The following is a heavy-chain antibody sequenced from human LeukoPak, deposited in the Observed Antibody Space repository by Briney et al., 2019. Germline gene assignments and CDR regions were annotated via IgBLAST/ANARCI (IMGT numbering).Heavy chain of an antibody. CDR1: GYTFTGYY. CDR3: ARSTRELRKYNWFDP. J-gene: IGHJ5*02. D-gene: IGHD1-26*01. CDR2: INPNSGGT. V-gene: IGHV1-2*02. Sequence: ASVKVSCKASGYTFTGYYMHWVRQAPGQGLEWMGWINPNSGGTNYAQKFQGRVTMTRDTSISTAYMELSRLRSDDTAVYYCARSTRELRKYNWFDPWGQGTLVTVSS.